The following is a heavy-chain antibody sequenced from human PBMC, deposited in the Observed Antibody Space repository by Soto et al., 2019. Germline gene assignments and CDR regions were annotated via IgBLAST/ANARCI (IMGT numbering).Heavy chain of an antibody. CDR3: ARDSVGGYDYSFDY. V-gene: IGHV4-30-4*01. Sequence: SETLSLTSTVSGDSISGGASFWSCIRQPPGKGLEWIANVYYSGSSYYNPSFKSRLTISVDTTKNQFSLQLKSMTAADSAVYYCARDSVGGYDYSFDYWGQGTLVTVSS. J-gene: IGHJ4*02. CDR1: GDSISGGASF. D-gene: IGHD5-12*01. CDR2: VYYSGSS.